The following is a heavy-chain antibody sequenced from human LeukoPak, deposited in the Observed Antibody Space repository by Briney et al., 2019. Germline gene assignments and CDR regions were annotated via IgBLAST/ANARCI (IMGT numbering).Heavy chain of an antibody. V-gene: IGHV4-39*07. D-gene: IGHD1-26*01. Sequence: SEKLSFTCSDSGGSVSGTNYYWAWIRQPPEKGLEWIGTIYYSGSTYYNVSLKSRVAISVDTSKNQFSLNLSSVTAADTAVYYCARLRSPGDFDYWGQGTLVTVSS. CDR1: GGSVSGTNYY. CDR2: IYYSGST. CDR3: ARLRSPGDFDY. J-gene: IGHJ4*02.